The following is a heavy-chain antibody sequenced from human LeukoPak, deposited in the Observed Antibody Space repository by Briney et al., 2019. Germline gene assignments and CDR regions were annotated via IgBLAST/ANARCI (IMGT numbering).Heavy chain of an antibody. CDR3: ARGRSRYCSSTSCLRGMDV. D-gene: IGHD2-2*01. V-gene: IGHV4-39*07. J-gene: IGHJ6*02. Sequence: SETLSLTCTVSGGSISSSSYYWGWIRQPPGKGLEWIGSIYYSGSTYYNPSLKSRVTISVDTSKNQFSLKLSSVTAADTAVHYCARGRSRYCSSTSCLRGMDVWGQGTTVTVSS. CDR2: IYYSGST. CDR1: GGSISSSSYY.